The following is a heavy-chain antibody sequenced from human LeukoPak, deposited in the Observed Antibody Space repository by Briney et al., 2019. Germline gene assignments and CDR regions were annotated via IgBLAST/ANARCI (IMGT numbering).Heavy chain of an antibody. J-gene: IGHJ4*02. V-gene: IGHV3-66*01. Sequence: GGSLLLSCAAAGFTVSTNYMSWGRQAPGKGLGWVSVIYSGDNTYYADSVKGRFTISRDNSKNTLYLQMNSLRAEDTAVYYCARTLVGTTVTTVDYWGQGTLVTVSS. CDR1: GFTVSTNY. D-gene: IGHD4-17*01. CDR3: ARTLVGTTVTTVDY. CDR2: IYSGDNT.